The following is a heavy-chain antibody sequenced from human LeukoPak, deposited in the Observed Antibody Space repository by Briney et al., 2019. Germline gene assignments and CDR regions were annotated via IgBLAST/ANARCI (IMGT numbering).Heavy chain of an antibody. CDR3: ARDGYSTMDV. CDR2: IYYSGST. Sequence: SQTLSLTCTVSGGSISSGGYYWSWIRQHPGKGLEWIGYIYYSGSTYYNPSLKSRVTISVDMSKNQFSLKLSSVTAADTAVYYCARDGYSTMDVWGKGTTVTVSS. CDR1: GGSISSGGYY. J-gene: IGHJ6*03. V-gene: IGHV4-31*03. D-gene: IGHD6-13*01.